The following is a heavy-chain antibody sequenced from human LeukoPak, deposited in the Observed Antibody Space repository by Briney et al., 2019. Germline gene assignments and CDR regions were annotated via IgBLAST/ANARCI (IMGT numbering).Heavy chain of an antibody. J-gene: IGHJ6*03. CDR3: ARPGKKRVYYYYMDG. CDR1: GYYISSGYD. V-gene: IGHV4-38-2*01. CDR2: IYHSGST. Sequence: SETLSLTCSGSGYYISSGYDWAWIRQPPGKGVECLRSIYHSGSTYYIPCHRSRVTISVDTSKHHVAVKLSSVTDGDTAVYYCARPGKKRVYYYYMDGWSKATTVTVSS.